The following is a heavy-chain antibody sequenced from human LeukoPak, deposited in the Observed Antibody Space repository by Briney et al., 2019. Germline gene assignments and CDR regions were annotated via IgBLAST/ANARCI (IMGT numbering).Heavy chain of an antibody. CDR3: AREGFRYDFWSGHSTDAFDI. V-gene: IGHV4-30-4*08. CDR2: SYYSGST. CDR1: GGSISSGDYY. D-gene: IGHD3-3*01. Sequence: SQTLSLTCTVSGGSISSGDYYWSWIRQPPGKGLEWIGYSYYSGSTYYNPSLKSLVTISVDTSKNQFSLKLSSVTAADTAVYYCAREGFRYDFWSGHSTDAFDIWGQGTMVTVSS. J-gene: IGHJ3*02.